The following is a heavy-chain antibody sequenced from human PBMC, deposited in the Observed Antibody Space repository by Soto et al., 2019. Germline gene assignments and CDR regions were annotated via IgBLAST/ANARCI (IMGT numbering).Heavy chain of an antibody. CDR2: INAGNGNT. D-gene: IGHD6-19*01. Sequence: ASVKVSCKASGYTFSSYAMHWVRQAPGQRLEWMGWINAGNGNTKYSQHFQGRVTLTRDTSATTAYMELSSLRSEDTAVYYCARGHLSRIAVAGPGYGLDVWGQGTTVTAP. V-gene: IGHV1-3*01. CDR1: GYTFSSYA. CDR3: ARGHLSRIAVAGPGYGLDV. J-gene: IGHJ6*02.